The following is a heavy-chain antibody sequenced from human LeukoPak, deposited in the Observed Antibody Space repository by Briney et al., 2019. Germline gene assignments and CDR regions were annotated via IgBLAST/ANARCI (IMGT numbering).Heavy chain of an antibody. Sequence: PSETLSLTCTVSGGSISSSSYYWGWIRQPPGKGLEWIGSIYYSGSTYYNPSLKSRVTMSVDKSRNQFSLKLTSVTAADTAVYYCARLAGVAAAGVDYWGQGTLVTVSA. D-gene: IGHD6-13*01. J-gene: IGHJ4*02. CDR2: IYYSGST. CDR1: GGSISSSSYY. V-gene: IGHV4-39*07. CDR3: ARLAGVAAAGVDY.